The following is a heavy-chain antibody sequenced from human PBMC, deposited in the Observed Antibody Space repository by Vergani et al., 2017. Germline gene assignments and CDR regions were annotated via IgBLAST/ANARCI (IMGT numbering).Heavy chain of an antibody. CDR3: ARDLRLLYNRFDP. J-gene: IGHJ5*02. D-gene: IGHD1-14*01. CDR1: GFTFNQYG. CDR2: TWYDGNNN. V-gene: IGHV3-33*01. Sequence: QVQLVESGGGVVQPGRSLRLYCAASGFTFNQYGMHWVRQAPGKGLEWVAVTWYDGNNNQYADSVKGRFTISRDNSKSTMYLQMNSLRDEDTGVYYCARDLRLLYNRFDPWGQGTLVTVSS.